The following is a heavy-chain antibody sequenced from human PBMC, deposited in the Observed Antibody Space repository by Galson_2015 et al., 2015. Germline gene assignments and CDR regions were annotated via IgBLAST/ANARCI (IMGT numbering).Heavy chain of an antibody. CDR1: GSTFSSYW. J-gene: IGHJ4*02. CDR2: IKGDGSSI. D-gene: IGHD6-19*01. Sequence: SLRLSCAASGSTFSSYWMHWVRQVPGKGLMWVSRIKGDGSSIIYADSVKGRFTISRDNTKNTVWLQMNSLRVEDTAVYYCARDPVDGSGHFDYWGQGTLVTVSS. CDR3: ARDPVDGSGHFDY. V-gene: IGHV3-74*01.